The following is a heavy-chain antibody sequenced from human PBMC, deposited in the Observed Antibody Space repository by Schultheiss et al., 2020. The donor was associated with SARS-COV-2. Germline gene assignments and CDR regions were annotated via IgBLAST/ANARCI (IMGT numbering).Heavy chain of an antibody. CDR1: GGSISSYY. D-gene: IGHD3-9*01. V-gene: IGHV4-34*01. Sequence: SETLSLTCTVSGGSISSYYWSWIRQPPGKGLEWIGEINHSGSTNYNPSLKSRVTISVDTSKNHLSLNLTSVTAADTAVYYCARRRYFDWFDPWGQGTLVTVSS. J-gene: IGHJ5*02. CDR2: INHSGST. CDR3: ARRRYFDWFDP.